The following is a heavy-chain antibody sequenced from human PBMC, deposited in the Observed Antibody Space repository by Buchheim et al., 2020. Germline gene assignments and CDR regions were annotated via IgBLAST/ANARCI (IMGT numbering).Heavy chain of an antibody. J-gene: IGHJ5*02. V-gene: IGHV4-39*01. D-gene: IGHD3-22*01. CDR3: ARFPDYYDSSGYYVSAEWFDP. CDR1: GGSISSSSYY. CDR2: IYYSGST. Sequence: QLQLQESGPGLVKPSETLSLTCTVSGGSISSSSYYWGWIRQPPGKGLEWIGSIYYSGSTYYNPSLKSRVTISVDTSKNQFSLKLSSVTAADTAVYYCARFPDYYDSSGYYVSAEWFDPWGQGTL.